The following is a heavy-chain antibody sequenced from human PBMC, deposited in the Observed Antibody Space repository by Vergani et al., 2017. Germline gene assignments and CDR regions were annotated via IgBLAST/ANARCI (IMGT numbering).Heavy chain of an antibody. CDR1: FDSIRNLY. CDR3: ARGKVAAAGRYYYYYMDV. CDR2: IHYSENT. J-gene: IGHJ6*03. Sequence: QVQLQESGPGLVKSSETLSLTCSVSFDSIRNLYCNWIRQPPGKGLEWIGSIHYSENTNYNPSLKTRATISVDTSKNQFSLTLTSVTAADTAVYYCARGKVAAAGRYYYYYMDVWGKGTTVTVSS. V-gene: IGHV4-59*11. D-gene: IGHD6-13*01.